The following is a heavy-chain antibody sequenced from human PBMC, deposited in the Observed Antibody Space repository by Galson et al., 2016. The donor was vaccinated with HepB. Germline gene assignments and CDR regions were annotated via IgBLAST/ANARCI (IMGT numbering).Heavy chain of an antibody. Sequence: SLRLSCAASGFTFSNYNMNWVRQAPGKGLEWVSSMSSSTSYIYYADSVKGRFTISRDNAKNSLYLQMNSLRAEDTAVYYCARDLGGPTGHYYYSMDVWGQGTTVTVSS. CDR1: GFTFSNYN. V-gene: IGHV3-21*01. CDR3: ARDLGGPTGHYYYSMDV. CDR2: MSSSTSYI. J-gene: IGHJ6*02. D-gene: IGHD3-16*01.